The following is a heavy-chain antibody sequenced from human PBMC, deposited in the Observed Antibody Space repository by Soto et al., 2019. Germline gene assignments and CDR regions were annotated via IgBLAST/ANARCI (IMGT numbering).Heavy chain of an antibody. J-gene: IGHJ6*02. CDR3: ARAPLAYYDILTGYSSYYYYGMDV. D-gene: IGHD3-9*01. CDR2: IYYSGST. V-gene: IGHV4-59*01. Sequence: SETLCLTCTVSGGSISSYYGRWIRQPPGKGLEWIGYIYYSGSTNYNPSLKSRVTISVDTSKNQFSLKLSSVTAADTAVYYCARAPLAYYDILTGYSSYYYYGMDVWGQGTTVTVSS. CDR1: GGSISSYY.